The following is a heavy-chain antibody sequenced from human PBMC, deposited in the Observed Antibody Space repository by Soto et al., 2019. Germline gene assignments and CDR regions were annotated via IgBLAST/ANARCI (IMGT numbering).Heavy chain of an antibody. J-gene: IGHJ3*02. D-gene: IGHD6-6*01. V-gene: IGHV1-18*01. CDR1: GYTFTSYG. CDR3: ASAWRVSDAFDI. CDR2: ISAYNGNT. Sequence: ASVKVSCKASGYTFTSYGISWVRQAPGQGLEWMGWISAYNGNTNYAQKLQGRVTMTTDTSTSTAYMELRSLRSDDTAVYYCASAWRVSDAFDIWGQGKMVTVSS.